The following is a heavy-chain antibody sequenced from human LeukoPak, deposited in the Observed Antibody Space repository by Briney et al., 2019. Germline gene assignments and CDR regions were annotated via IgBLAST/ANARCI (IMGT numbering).Heavy chain of an antibody. J-gene: IGHJ4*02. CDR2: ISSSSSYI. Sequence: PGGSLRLSCAASGFTFSSYSMNWVRQAPGKGLEWVSSISSSSSYIYYADSVKGRFTISRDNAKNSLYLQMNSLRAEDTAVYYCARDKLGSYYTDAWGQGTLVTVSS. CDR1: GFTFSSYS. D-gene: IGHD1-26*01. V-gene: IGHV3-21*01. CDR3: ARDKLGSYYTDA.